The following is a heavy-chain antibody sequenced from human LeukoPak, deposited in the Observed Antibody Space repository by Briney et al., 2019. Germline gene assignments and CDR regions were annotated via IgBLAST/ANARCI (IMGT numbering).Heavy chain of an antibody. Sequence: GGSLRLSCAASGFTFGSYSMNWVRQAPGKGLEWVSSISSSSSYIYYADSVKGRFTISRDNAKNSLYLQMNSLRAEDTAVYYCAEGGSRYYYYMDVWGKGTTVTVSS. D-gene: IGHD2-15*01. V-gene: IGHV3-21*01. J-gene: IGHJ6*03. CDR1: GFTFGSYS. CDR2: ISSSSSYI. CDR3: AEGGSRYYYYMDV.